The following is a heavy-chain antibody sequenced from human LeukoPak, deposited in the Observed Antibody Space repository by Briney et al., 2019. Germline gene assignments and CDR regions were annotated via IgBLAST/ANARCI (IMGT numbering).Heavy chain of an antibody. Sequence: SETLSLTCTVSGGPISSGNYYWNWLRQPAGKGLEWIGRVHSSGSTNHNPSLKSRVTISRDTSKNQFSLIVSSVTAADTAMYFCARSTGDYGSGSLGYWGQGTLVTVSS. V-gene: IGHV4-61*02. CDR3: ARSTGDYGSGSLGY. CDR2: VHSSGST. CDR1: GGPISSGNYY. D-gene: IGHD3-10*01. J-gene: IGHJ4*02.